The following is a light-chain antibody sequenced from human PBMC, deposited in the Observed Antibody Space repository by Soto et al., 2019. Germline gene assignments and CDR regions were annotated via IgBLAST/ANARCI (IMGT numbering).Light chain of an antibody. CDR2: GAS. Sequence: EIVLTQSPGTLSLSPGERATLSCRASQSVSSSYLAWYQQKPGQAPRLLIYGASARATGIPDRFSGRGSGTHFTLSTSRLEPEDFAVYYCQQYGSSSLTFGGGTKVQIK. V-gene: IGKV3-20*01. J-gene: IGKJ4*01. CDR3: QQYGSSSLT. CDR1: QSVSSSY.